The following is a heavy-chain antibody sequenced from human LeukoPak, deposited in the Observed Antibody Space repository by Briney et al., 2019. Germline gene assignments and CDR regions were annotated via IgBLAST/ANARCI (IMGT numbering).Heavy chain of an antibody. CDR2: ISGSGHDI. V-gene: IGHV3-11*04. Sequence: GGSLRLSCAASGFTFSDSYMTWVRQAPGKGGEWVAYISGSGHDINYSESAKGRFTISRDNAKNSLYLQMSSLRVEDTAVYYCTRDPRHSDSWGQETLVTVSS. D-gene: IGHD6-6*01. J-gene: IGHJ4*02. CDR3: TRDPRHSDS. CDR1: GFTFSDSY.